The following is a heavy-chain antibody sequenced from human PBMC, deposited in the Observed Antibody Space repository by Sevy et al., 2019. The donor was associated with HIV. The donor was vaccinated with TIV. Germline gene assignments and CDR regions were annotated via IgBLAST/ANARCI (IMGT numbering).Heavy chain of an antibody. CDR2: INHSGST. J-gene: IGHJ3*02. CDR3: ARPCSSTSCSHAFDI. D-gene: IGHD2-2*01. V-gene: IGHV4-34*01. CDR1: GGSFSGYY. Sequence: SETLSLTCAVYGGSFSGYYWSWIRQPPGKGLEWIGEINHSGSTNYNPSLKSRVTISGDTSKNQFSLNLSSVTAADTAVYYCARPCSSTSCSHAFDIWGQGTMVTVSS.